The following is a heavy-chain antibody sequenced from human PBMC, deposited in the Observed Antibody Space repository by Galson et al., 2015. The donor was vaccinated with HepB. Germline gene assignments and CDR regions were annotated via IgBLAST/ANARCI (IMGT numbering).Heavy chain of an antibody. Sequence: SLRLSCAASGFTFSSYGMHWVRQAPGKGLEWVSGISWNSGSIGYADSVKGRFTISRDNAKNSLYLQMNSLRAEDTALYYCAKEGGRCSSTSCSYYFDYWGQGTLVTVSS. CDR3: AKEGGRCSSTSCSYYFDY. CDR1: GFTFSSYG. D-gene: IGHD2-2*01. V-gene: IGHV3-9*01. J-gene: IGHJ4*02. CDR2: ISWNSGSI.